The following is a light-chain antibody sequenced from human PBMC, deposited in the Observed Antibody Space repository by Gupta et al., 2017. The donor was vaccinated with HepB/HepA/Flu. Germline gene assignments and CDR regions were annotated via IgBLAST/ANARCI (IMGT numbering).Light chain of an antibody. J-gene: IGLJ2*01. CDR2: GKN. CDR3: NSRDSSGNHPI. CDR1: SLRSYY. V-gene: IGLV3-19*01. Sequence: SSELTQDPAVSVDLGQTVRITCQGDSLRSYYASWYQQKPGQAPLLVIYGKNNRPSGIPDRFSGSNSGNTASLTIAGAQAEDEADYYCNSRDSSGNHPIFGGGTKLTVL.